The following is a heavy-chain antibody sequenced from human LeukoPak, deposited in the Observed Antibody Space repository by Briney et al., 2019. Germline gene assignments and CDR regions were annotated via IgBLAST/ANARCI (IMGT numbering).Heavy chain of an antibody. V-gene: IGHV1-2*04. J-gene: IGHJ4*02. CDR1: GYTFTGYY. Sequence: ASVKVSCKASGYTFTGYYMHWVRQAPGQGLEWMGWINPNSGGTNYAQKFQGWVTMTRDTSISTAYMELSRLRSDDTAVYYCAREIAAAGQNPYFDYWGQGTLVTVSS. CDR2: INPNSGGT. D-gene: IGHD6-13*01. CDR3: AREIAAAGQNPYFDY.